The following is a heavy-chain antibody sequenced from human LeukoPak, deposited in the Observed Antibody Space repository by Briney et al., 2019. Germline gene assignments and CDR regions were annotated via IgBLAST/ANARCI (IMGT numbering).Heavy chain of an antibody. CDR1: GGTFSSYA. CDR2: MIPIFGTA. J-gene: IGHJ3*02. V-gene: IGHV1-69*06. D-gene: IGHD3-22*01. CDR3: ARERLYYYDSSGTADDAFDI. Sequence: GASVKVSCKASGGTFSSYAISWVRQAPGQGLEWMGRMIPIFGTANYAQKFQGRVTITADKSTSTAYMELSSLRSEDTAVYYCARERLYYYDSSGTADDAFDIWGQGTTVTVSS.